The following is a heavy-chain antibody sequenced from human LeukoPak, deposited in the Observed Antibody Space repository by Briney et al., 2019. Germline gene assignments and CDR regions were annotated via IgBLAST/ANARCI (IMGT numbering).Heavy chain of an antibody. CDR3: ARDHDYVWGSYPYSHGFDY. CDR2: MNPNSGNT. D-gene: IGHD3-16*02. J-gene: IGHJ4*02. CDR1: GYTFTSYD. V-gene: IGHV1-8*03. Sequence: ASVKVSCKASGYTFTSYDINWVRQAPGQGLEWMGWMNPNSGNTGYAQKFQGRVTITRNTSISTAYMELSSLRSEDTAVYYCARDHDYVWGSYPYSHGFDYWGQGTLVTVSS.